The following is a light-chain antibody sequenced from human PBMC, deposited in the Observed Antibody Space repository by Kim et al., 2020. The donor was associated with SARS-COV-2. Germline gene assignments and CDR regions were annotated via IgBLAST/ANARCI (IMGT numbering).Light chain of an antibody. J-gene: IGKJ4*01. CDR1: QSVSSSY. Sequence: EIVLTQSPATLSLSPGERAALSCRASQSVSSSYLAWYQQKPGQAPRLLIYGASSRATGMPDRFSGSGSGTDFTLTITRLEPDDFAVYYCQQYGTSPLTFGGGTKVDIK. CDR3: QQYGTSPLT. CDR2: GAS. V-gene: IGKV3-20*01.